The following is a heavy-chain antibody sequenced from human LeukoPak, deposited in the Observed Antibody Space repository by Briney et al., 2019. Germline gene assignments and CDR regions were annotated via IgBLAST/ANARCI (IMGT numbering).Heavy chain of an antibody. CDR3: ARVYSSSWYFGY. CDR1: GYTFTGYY. V-gene: IGHV1-2*02. CDR2: INPNSGGT. Sequence: GASVKVSCKASGYTFTGYYMHWVRQAPGQGIEWMGWINPNSGGTNYAQKFQGRVTMTRDKSISTAYMELSRLRSDDTAVYYCARVYSSSWYFGYWGQGTLVTVSS. D-gene: IGHD6-13*01. J-gene: IGHJ4*02.